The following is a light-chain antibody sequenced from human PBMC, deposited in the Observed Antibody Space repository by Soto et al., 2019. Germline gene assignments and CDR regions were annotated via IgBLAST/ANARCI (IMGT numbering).Light chain of an antibody. CDR2: DAS. CDR1: QSVSRN. J-gene: IGKJ2*01. V-gene: IGKV3-15*01. Sequence: EVVMTQSPATLSVSPGERATLSCRASQSVSRNLAWYQQRPGRAPRLLIYDASTRATNIPTRFSGSGSGTEFTLTISSLQSEDFAVDYCQQYNPRPLYTFGQGTKLEIK. CDR3: QQYNPRPLYT.